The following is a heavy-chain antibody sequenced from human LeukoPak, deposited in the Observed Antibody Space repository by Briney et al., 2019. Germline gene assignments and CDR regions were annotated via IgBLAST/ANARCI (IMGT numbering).Heavy chain of an antibody. V-gene: IGHV5-10-1*01. D-gene: IGHD3-22*01. Sequence: GESLKISCKGSGYSFTSYWISWVRQMPGKGLEWMGRIDPSDSYTNYSPSFQGHVTISADKSISTAYLQWSSLKVSDTAMYYCARHPHYYDSSGYETWGQGTLVTVSS. CDR2: IDPSDSYT. CDR3: ARHPHYYDSSGYET. CDR1: GYSFTSYW. J-gene: IGHJ4*02.